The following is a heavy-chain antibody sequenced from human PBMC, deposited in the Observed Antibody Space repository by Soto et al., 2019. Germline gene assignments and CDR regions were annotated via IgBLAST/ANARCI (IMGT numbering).Heavy chain of an antibody. CDR1: GYTFTSYG. Sequence: QVQLVQSGAEVKKPGASVKVSCKASGYTFTSYGISWVRQAPGQGLEWMGWISAYNGNTNYAQKLQGTVTMTKDTSTSSADMELRGLGSYATAVSYCARESAVAALDPWGQGTLVTFSS. J-gene: IGHJ5*02. V-gene: IGHV1-18*01. CDR3: ARESAVAALDP. CDR2: ISAYNGNT. D-gene: IGHD6-19*01.